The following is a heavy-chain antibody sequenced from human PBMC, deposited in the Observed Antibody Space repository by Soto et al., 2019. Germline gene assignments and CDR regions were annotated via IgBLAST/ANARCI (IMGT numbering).Heavy chain of an antibody. Sequence: GKSLKISCKGSGYSFTSYWIGWVRQMPGKGLEWMGIIYPGDSDTRYSPSFQGQVTISADKSISTAYLQWSSLKASDTAMYYCARPVDTAMASGYFDLWGRGTLVTVSS. CDR1: GYSFTSYW. CDR2: IYPGDSDT. J-gene: IGHJ2*01. D-gene: IGHD5-18*01. V-gene: IGHV5-51*01. CDR3: ARPVDTAMASGYFDL.